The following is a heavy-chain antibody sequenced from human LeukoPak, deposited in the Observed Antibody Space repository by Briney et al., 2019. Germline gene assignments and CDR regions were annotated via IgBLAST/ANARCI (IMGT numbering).Heavy chain of an antibody. Sequence: SQTLSLTCTVSGGSISSGDYYWSWIRQPPGKGLEWIGYIYYSGSTYYNPSLKSRVTISVDTSKNQFPLKLSSVTAADTAVYYCARGQFGELPMDIDYWGQGTLVTVSS. CDR2: IYYSGST. J-gene: IGHJ4*02. CDR3: ARGQFGELPMDIDY. V-gene: IGHV4-30-4*01. D-gene: IGHD3-10*01. CDR1: GGSISSGDYY.